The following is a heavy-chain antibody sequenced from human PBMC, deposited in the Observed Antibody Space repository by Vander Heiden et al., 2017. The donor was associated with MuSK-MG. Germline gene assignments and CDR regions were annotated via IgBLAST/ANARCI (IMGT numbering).Heavy chain of an antibody. CDR2: IYYSGRT. CDR3: ARLSMVRGVDYFDY. CDR1: GCSISSNSYY. V-gene: IGHV4-39*01. D-gene: IGHD3-10*01. Sequence: QLQLQESAPGLVKPSETLSLTCTVSGCSISSNSYYWGWIRRPPVKGLEWIGSIYYSGRTYYNPSLKSRVTISVDTSENQFSLKLSSVTAADTAVYYCARLSMVRGVDYFDYWGQGTLVTVSS. J-gene: IGHJ4*02.